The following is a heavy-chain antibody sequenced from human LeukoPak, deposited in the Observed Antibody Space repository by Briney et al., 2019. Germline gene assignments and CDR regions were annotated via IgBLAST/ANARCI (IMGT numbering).Heavy chain of an antibody. Sequence: PGGSLRLSCAASGFTFSSYDMNWVRQAPGKGLEWVSYISSSGSTTYYADSVKGRITISRDNAKNSLYLQMNSLRAEDTAVYYCAREYCSSTSCHFDPWGQGTLVTVSS. V-gene: IGHV3-48*03. CDR1: GFTFSSYD. D-gene: IGHD2-2*01. CDR3: AREYCSSTSCHFDP. CDR2: ISSSGSTT. J-gene: IGHJ5*02.